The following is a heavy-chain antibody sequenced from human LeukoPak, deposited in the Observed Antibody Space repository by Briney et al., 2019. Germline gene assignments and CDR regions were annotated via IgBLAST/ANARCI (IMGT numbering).Heavy chain of an antibody. CDR2: IYYSGST. Sequence: SETLSLTCTVSGGSIGSGDSYWSWIRQPPGKGLEWIGYIYYSGSTYYNPSLKSRVTISVDTSKNQFSLKLSSVTAPDTAVYYCARSIAALDYWGQGTLVTVSS. J-gene: IGHJ4*02. V-gene: IGHV4-30-4*01. CDR3: ARSIAALDY. CDR1: GGSIGSGDSY. D-gene: IGHD6-25*01.